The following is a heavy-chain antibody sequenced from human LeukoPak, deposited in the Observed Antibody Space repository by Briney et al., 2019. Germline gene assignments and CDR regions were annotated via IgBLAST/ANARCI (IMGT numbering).Heavy chain of an antibody. D-gene: IGHD3-22*01. V-gene: IGHV3-7*01. CDR1: GFTFSSYW. CDR2: IKQDGSEK. CDR3: ASGPYYYDSSGYPAAFDI. J-gene: IGHJ3*02. Sequence: GGSLRLSCAASGFTFSSYWMSWVRQAPGKGLEWVANIKQDGSEKYYVDSVKGRFTISRDNAKNSLYLQMNTRRAEDTVVYYGASGPYYYDSSGYPAAFDIWGQGTMVTVSS.